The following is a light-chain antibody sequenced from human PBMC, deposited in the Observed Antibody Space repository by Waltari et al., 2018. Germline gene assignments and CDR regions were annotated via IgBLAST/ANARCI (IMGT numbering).Light chain of an antibody. CDR3: QVWDSSSDPPYV. CDR2: YDS. Sequence: YVLSQPPSVSVAPGQTAIITCGGINIGGPSVHWYQQKAGQAPVLVMFYDSDRPSAIPDRFSGSNSGNTATLTITRVEAGDEADYFCQVWDSSSDPPYVFGPGTTVTVL. CDR1: NIGGPS. J-gene: IGLJ1*01. V-gene: IGLV3-21*04.